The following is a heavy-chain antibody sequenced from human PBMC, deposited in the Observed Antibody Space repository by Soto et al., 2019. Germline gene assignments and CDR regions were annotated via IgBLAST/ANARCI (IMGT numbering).Heavy chain of an antibody. V-gene: IGHV3-21*01. Sequence: GGSLRLSCAASGFTFSSYSMNWVRQAPGKGLEWVSSISSSSSYIYYVDSVKGRFTISRDNAKNSLYLQMNSLRAEDTAVYYCARSAQQWLYYFDYWGQGTLVTVSS. CDR3: ARSAQQWLYYFDY. CDR1: GFTFSSYS. D-gene: IGHD6-19*01. CDR2: ISSSSSYI. J-gene: IGHJ4*02.